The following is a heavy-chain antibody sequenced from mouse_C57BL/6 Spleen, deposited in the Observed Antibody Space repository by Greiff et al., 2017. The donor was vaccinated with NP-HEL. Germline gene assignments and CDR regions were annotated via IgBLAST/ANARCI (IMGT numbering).Heavy chain of an antibody. V-gene: IGHV1-9*01. CDR3: ARGYYGSSYGYFDV. CDR2: ILPGSGST. D-gene: IGHD1-1*01. Sequence: QVQLQQSGAELMKPGASVKLSCKATGYTFTGYWIEWVKQRPGHGLEWIGEILPGSGSTNYNEKFKGKATFTADTSSNTAYMQLSSLITEDSAIYYCARGYYGSSYGYFDVWGTGTTVTVSS. J-gene: IGHJ1*03. CDR1: GYTFTGYW.